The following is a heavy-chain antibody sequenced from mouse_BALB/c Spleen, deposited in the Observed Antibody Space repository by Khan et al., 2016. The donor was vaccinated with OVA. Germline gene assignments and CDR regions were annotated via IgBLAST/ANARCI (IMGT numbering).Heavy chain of an antibody. CDR3: ARGVYYGYACFAY. J-gene: IGHJ3*01. CDR2: IFPGSGNS. CDR1: GYSFTSYY. V-gene: IGHV1-66*01. D-gene: IGHD2-2*01. Sequence: QVQLQQPGPELVKPGASVKISCEASGYSFTSYYIHWVKQRPGQGLEWLGWIFPGSGNSQYNEKFKGQATLTADTSSSTAYMQLSSLTSEDSAVYFCARGVYYGYACFAYWGQGTLVTVSA.